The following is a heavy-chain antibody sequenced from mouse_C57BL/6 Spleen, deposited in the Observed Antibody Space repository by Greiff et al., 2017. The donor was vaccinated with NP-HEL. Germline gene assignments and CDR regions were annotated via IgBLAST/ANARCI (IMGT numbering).Heavy chain of an antibody. Sequence: QVQLKESGAELVKPGASVKISCKASGYAFSSYWMNWVKQRPGKGLEWIGQIYPGDGDTNYNGKFKGKATLTADKSSSTAYMQLSSLTSEDSAVYFCARPKITTVGGFDYWGQGTTLTVSS. CDR1: GYAFSSYW. J-gene: IGHJ2*01. D-gene: IGHD1-1*01. V-gene: IGHV1-80*01. CDR3: ARPKITTVGGFDY. CDR2: IYPGDGDT.